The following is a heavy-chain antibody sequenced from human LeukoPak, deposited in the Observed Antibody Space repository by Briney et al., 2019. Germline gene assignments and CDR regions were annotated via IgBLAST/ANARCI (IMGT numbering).Heavy chain of an antibody. CDR1: GGSISSYY. D-gene: IGHD1-26*01. V-gene: IGHV4-4*07. Sequence: SETLSLACTVSGGSISSYYWSWIRQPAGKGLEWIGRIYTSGSTNYNAPLKSRVSMSVDTSKNQFSLKLSSVTAADTAVFYCARENSGSYREFDYWGQGTLVTVSS. CDR2: IYTSGST. J-gene: IGHJ4*02. CDR3: ARENSGSYREFDY.